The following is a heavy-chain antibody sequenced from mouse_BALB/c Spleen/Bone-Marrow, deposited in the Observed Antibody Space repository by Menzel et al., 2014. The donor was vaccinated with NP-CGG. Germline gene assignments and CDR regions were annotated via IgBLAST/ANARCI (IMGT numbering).Heavy chain of an antibody. D-gene: IGHD1-1*01. CDR1: GYTFSNYW. CDR3: ASRGDYSYAMDY. J-gene: IGHJ4*01. Sequence: VKLMESGAELVRPGSSVKISCKASGYTFSNYWMNWMKQRPGQGLERIGQIYPGDGDTNYIGKFTGKATLTADKSSSTAYMQLSSLTSEDSAVYFCASRGDYSYAMDYWGQGTSVTVSS. CDR2: IYPGDGDT. V-gene: IGHV1-80*01.